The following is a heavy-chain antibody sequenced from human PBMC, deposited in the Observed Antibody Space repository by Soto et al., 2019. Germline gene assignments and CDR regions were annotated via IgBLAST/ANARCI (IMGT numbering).Heavy chain of an antibody. D-gene: IGHD3-22*01. CDR3: AREGYYDSRGYPYGIDV. CDR2: ISFDGSNE. V-gene: IGHV3-30-3*01. CDR1: GFNFSDYV. Sequence: LRLSGAAAGFNFSDYVVHWVRQAPVGVLEWMAFISFDGSNEYYADFVKGRFTISRDNSRNMVYLQVNSLRRDDTAVYFCAREGYYDSRGYPYGIDVWGQGTTVTVSS. J-gene: IGHJ6*02.